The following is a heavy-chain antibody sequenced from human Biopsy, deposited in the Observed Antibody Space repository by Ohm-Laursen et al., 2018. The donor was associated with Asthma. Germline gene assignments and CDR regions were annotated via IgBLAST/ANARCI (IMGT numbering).Heavy chain of an antibody. Sequence: TLSLTWSVSGDSINSGGFSWDWIPQPPRKGLEWICYLFYRGATHHNPSLKSRVTISVDRSKRQFSLKVNSVTAADTAVYYCARMITMIQAANYYSYAMDVWGQGTTVTVSS. CDR1: GDSINSGGFS. CDR2: LFYRGAT. D-gene: IGHD3-22*01. CDR3: ARMITMIQAANYYSYAMDV. V-gene: IGHV4-30-2*01. J-gene: IGHJ6*02.